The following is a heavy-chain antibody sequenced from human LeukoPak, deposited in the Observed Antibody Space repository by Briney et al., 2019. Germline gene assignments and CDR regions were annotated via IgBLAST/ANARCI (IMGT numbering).Heavy chain of an antibody. V-gene: IGHV3-30-3*01. CDR1: GFTFSSYA. CDR2: ISYDGSNK. CDR3: AREKKNIALSLNWFDP. Sequence: GGSLRLSCAASGFTFSSYAMHWVRQAPGKGLEGVAVISYDGSNKYYADSVKGRFTISRDNSKNTLYLQMNSLRAEDTAVYYCAREKKNIALSLNWFDPWGQGTLVTVSS. J-gene: IGHJ5*02. D-gene: IGHD6-13*01.